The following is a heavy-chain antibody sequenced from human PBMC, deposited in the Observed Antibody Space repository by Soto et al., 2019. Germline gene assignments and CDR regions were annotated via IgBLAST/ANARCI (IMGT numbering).Heavy chain of an antibody. J-gene: IGHJ3*02. D-gene: IGHD3-9*01. CDR1: GFTFSSYW. CDR3: ARSIMYYDILTGYFPEKRAFDI. V-gene: IGHV3-7*01. Sequence: GGSLRLSCAASGFTFSSYWMSWVRQAPGKGLEWVANIKQDGSEKYYVDSVKGRFTISRDNAKNSLYLQMNSLRAEDTAVYYCARSIMYYDILTGYFPEKRAFDIWGQGTRVTVSS. CDR2: IKQDGSEK.